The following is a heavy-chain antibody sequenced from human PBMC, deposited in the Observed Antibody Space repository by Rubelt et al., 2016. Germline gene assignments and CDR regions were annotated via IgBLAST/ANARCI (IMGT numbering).Heavy chain of an antibody. V-gene: IGHV1-8*01. CDR3: ARLSITIFGVVVYYYGMDV. CDR2: MNPNSGNT. D-gene: IGHD3-3*01. J-gene: IGHJ6*02. Sequence: QVQLVQSGAEVKKPGASVKVSCKASGYTFTSYDINWVRQATGQGLEWMGWMNPNSGNTGYAQKFQGRVTMTRNTSISPAYMELRSLGSEDTAVYYCARLSITIFGVVVYYYGMDVWGQGTTVTVSS. CDR1: GYTFTSYD.